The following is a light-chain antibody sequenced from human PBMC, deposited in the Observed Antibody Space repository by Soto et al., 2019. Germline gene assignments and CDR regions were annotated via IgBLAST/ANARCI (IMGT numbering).Light chain of an antibody. CDR1: QSVRSNF. CDR3: QRYDSFRT. Sequence: EIVLTQSPGTLSLSPGERATLSCRASQSVRSNFLAWYQQKPGQAPRLLIYGASNRATGIPDRFSGSVSGTDFTLTITRLEPEDFAMYYCQRYDSFRTFGQGTKVDIK. V-gene: IGKV3-20*01. CDR2: GAS. J-gene: IGKJ1*01.